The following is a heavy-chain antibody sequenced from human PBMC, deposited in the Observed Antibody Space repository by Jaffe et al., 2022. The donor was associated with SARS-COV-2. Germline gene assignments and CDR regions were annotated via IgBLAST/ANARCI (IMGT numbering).Heavy chain of an antibody. CDR2: VSDDGNDK. J-gene: IGHJ4*02. Sequence: QVQLVEGGGGVVQPGKSLRLSCTASGFTFSGHAMHWVRQAPGKGPEWVAAVSDDGNDKYYADSVKGRFTISRDNSKNTLNLQMNSLRTEDTSVYYCARADCNTIECKRTDYWGLGTLVTVSS. D-gene: IGHD2-15*01. V-gene: IGHV3-30-3*01. CDR3: ARADCNTIECKRTDY. CDR1: GFTFSGHA.